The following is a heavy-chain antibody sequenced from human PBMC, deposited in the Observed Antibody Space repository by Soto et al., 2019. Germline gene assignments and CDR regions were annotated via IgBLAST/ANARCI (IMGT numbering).Heavy chain of an antibody. CDR1: GAALSSGGYF. V-gene: IGHV4-61*08. CDR3: TREQSDDNYFDP. CDR2: IYYSGGT. J-gene: IGHJ5*02. D-gene: IGHD6-19*01. Sequence: QVKLQQSGPGLVKSSETLSLTCTVSGAALSSGGYFYTWVRQPPGKGLEWLGYIYYSGGTNYNPSLKSLVTISLDKSKSQFSLRLSAVPAADTAVYYCTREQSDDNYFDPWGQGTLVTGSS.